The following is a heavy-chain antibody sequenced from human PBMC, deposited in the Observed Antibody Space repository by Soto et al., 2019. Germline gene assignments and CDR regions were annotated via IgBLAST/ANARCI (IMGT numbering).Heavy chain of an antibody. V-gene: IGHV4-39*01. Sequence: ETLSLTCTVSGVSISNTSYYWGWIRQPPGKGLEWIATIYFSGSTFYNPSLKSRVTISVDTSKNQFSLELHSVTAADTAMYYCARHGSYWGQGTLVTV. CDR3: ARHGSY. CDR2: IYFSGST. J-gene: IGHJ4*02. CDR1: GVSISNTSYY.